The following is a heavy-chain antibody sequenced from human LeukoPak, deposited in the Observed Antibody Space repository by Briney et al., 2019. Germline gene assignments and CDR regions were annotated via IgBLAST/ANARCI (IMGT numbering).Heavy chain of an antibody. CDR1: GYTFTGCY. V-gene: IGHV1-18*04. J-gene: IGHJ4*02. CDR2: ISAYNGNT. CDR3: ARYDSYGYRTFDY. Sequence: GASVKVSCKASGYTFTGCYMHWVRQAPGQGLEWMGWISAYNGNTNYAQKLQGRVTMTTDTSTSTAYMELRSLRSDDTAVYYCARYDSYGYRTFDYWGQGTLVTVSS. D-gene: IGHD5-18*01.